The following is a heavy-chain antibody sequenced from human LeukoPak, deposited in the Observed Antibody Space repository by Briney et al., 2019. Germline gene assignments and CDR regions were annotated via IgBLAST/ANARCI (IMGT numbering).Heavy chain of an antibody. D-gene: IGHD3-22*01. CDR1: GFTFSSYA. Sequence: PGRSLRLSCAASGFTFSSYAMHWVRQAPGKGLEWVAVISYDGSNKYYADSVKGRFTISRDNSKNTLYLQMNSLRAEDTAVYYCARDLSSGFDYWGQGTLVTVSS. CDR2: ISYDGSNK. V-gene: IGHV3-30*04. J-gene: IGHJ4*02. CDR3: ARDLSSGFDY.